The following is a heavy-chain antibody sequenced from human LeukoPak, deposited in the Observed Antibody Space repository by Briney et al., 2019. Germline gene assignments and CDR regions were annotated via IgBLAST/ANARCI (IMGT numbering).Heavy chain of an antibody. J-gene: IGHJ4*02. V-gene: IGHV1-3*01. CDR1: GYTFTSYA. CDR2: INAGNGNT. CDR3: AIPDPIVGASKVFDY. Sequence: ASVKVSCKASGYTFTSYAMFWVRQAHGQRLEWMGWINAGNGNTKYSQKFQGRVAITRDTSANTAYMELSSLISEDTAVYYCAIPDPIVGASKVFDYWGQGTLVTVSS. D-gene: IGHD1-26*01.